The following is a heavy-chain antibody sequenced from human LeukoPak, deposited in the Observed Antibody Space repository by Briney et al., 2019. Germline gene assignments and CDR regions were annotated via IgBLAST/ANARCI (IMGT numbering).Heavy chain of an antibody. CDR3: SALGYCSGGSCYSDAFDI. CDR2: INHSGNI. Sequence: SETLSLTCAVYGGSLSGYYWSWIRQSPEKGLEWIAEINHSGNINYNASLQSRVTISVDTSKNQFSLKLSSVTAADTAVYYCSALGYCSGGSCYSDAFDIWGQGTMVTVSS. D-gene: IGHD2-15*01. J-gene: IGHJ3*02. V-gene: IGHV4-34*03. CDR1: GGSLSGYY.